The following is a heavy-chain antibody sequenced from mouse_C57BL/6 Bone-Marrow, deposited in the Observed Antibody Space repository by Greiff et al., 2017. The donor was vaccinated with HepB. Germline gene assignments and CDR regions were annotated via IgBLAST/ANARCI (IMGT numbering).Heavy chain of an antibody. CDR1: GYTFTSYW. D-gene: IGHD1-1*01. CDR3: ARDYGSSYEDYFDD. J-gene: IGHJ2*01. V-gene: IGHV1-50*01. Sequence: QVQLQQPGAELVKPGASVKLSCKASGYTFTSYWMHWVKQRPGQGLEWIGEIDPSDSYTNYNQKFKGKATLTADTSSRTAYMQLSSLTSEDSAVYYCARDYGSSYEDYFDDWGQGTTVTVSS. CDR2: IDPSDSYT.